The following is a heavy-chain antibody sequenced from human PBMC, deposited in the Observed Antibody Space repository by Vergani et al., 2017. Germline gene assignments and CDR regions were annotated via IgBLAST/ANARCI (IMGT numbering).Heavy chain of an antibody. CDR1: GFIFQNYT. V-gene: IGHV3-21*01. Sequence: VNLVGSGGGVVQPGRSLRLSCATYGFIFQNYTMHWVRQAPGKGLEWVASISSSSAYIDYVDSIKGRFTISRDNAKNSLYLDMSSLRAEDTAVYYCVRDVRVSRTWGQGTLVAVSS. CDR3: VRDVRVSRT. CDR2: ISSSSAYI. J-gene: IGHJ3*01.